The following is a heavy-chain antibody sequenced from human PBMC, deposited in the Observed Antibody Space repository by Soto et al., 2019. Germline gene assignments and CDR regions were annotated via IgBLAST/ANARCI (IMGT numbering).Heavy chain of an antibody. Sequence: GGSLRLSCVASGFTFSSYGMHWVRQAPGKGLEWVAVISSDGSNKYYADSVKGRFTISRDNSKNTLYLQMNSLRAEDTAEYYCAKDQVAAAGTNGMDVWGQGTTVTVS. J-gene: IGHJ6*02. CDR1: GFTFSSYG. D-gene: IGHD6-13*01. CDR2: ISSDGSNK. V-gene: IGHV3-30*18. CDR3: AKDQVAAAGTNGMDV.